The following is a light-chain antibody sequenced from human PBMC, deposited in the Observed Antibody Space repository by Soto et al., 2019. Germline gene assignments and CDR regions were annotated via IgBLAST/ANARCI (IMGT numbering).Light chain of an antibody. CDR1: QGISSY. CDR2: LAS. J-gene: IGKJ1*01. Sequence: DIQLAQSPASLSASVGDRVTITCRASQGISSYLAWYQQKPGKAPKLLIYLASTLQSGVPSRFSGSGSGTDFTLTISSLQPEDFATYYCQQSYSSPPTFGQGTKVDIK. CDR3: QQSYSSPPT. V-gene: IGKV1-39*01.